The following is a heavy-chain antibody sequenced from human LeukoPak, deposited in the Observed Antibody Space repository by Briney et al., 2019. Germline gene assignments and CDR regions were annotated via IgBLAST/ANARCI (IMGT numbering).Heavy chain of an antibody. CDR2: IYTSGST. D-gene: IGHD6-6*01. V-gene: IGHV4-4*07. CDR3: ARGGSSSAYYYYYMDV. J-gene: IGHJ6*03. Sequence: SETLSLTCTVSGGSISSYYWSWIRQPAGKGLEWIGRIYTSGSTNYNPSPKSRVTMSVDTSKNQFSLKLSSVTAADTAVYYCARGGSSSAYYYYYMDVWGKGTTVTVSS. CDR1: GGSISSYY.